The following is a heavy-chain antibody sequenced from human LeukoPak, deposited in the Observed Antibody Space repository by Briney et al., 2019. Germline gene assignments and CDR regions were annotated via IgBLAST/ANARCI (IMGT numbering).Heavy chain of an antibody. Sequence: SQTLSLTCAVSGGSISSGGYSWSWIRQPPGKGLEWIVYIYHSGSTYYNPSLKSRVTISVDRSKNQFSLKLSSVTAADTAVYYCATLPSRWLQLSYLHDYWGQGTLVTVSS. D-gene: IGHD5-24*01. CDR1: GGSISSGGYS. CDR2: IYHSGST. V-gene: IGHV4-30-2*01. CDR3: ATLPSRWLQLSYLHDY. J-gene: IGHJ4*02.